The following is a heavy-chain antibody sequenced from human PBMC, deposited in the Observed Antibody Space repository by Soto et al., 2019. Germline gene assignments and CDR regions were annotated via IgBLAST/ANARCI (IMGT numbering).Heavy chain of an antibody. CDR2: IWYDGSNK. J-gene: IGHJ6*02. CDR1: GFTFSSYG. Sequence: GGSLRLSCAASGFTFSSYGMHWVRQAPGKGLEWVAVIWYDGSNKYYADSVKGRFTISRDNSKNTLYLQMNSLRAEDTAVYYCARDQTTVTTFAGHYYYGMDVWGQGTTVTVSS. V-gene: IGHV3-33*01. D-gene: IGHD4-17*01. CDR3: ARDQTTVTTFAGHYYYGMDV.